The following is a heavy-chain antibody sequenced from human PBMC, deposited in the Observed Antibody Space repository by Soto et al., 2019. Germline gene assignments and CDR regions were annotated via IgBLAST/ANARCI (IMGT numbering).Heavy chain of an antibody. V-gene: IGHV4-59*01. D-gene: IGHD2-21*02. CDR1: GASISRYY. Sequence: QVRLQESGPGLVKPSETLSLTCTVSGASISRYYWSWIRQSPGKGLEWMGYLYNTGSTIYNPSPRSRGCLSVEXSXNXXPLTVKAVDAVDAGVYSCARDLWGYSGGDCDPLDVWGQGTTVTVSS. J-gene: IGHJ6*02. CDR3: ARDLWGYSGGDCDPLDV. CDR2: LYNTGST.